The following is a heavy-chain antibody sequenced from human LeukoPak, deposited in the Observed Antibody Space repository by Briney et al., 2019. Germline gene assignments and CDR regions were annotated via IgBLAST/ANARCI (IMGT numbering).Heavy chain of an antibody. J-gene: IGHJ4*02. CDR1: GFTLSTSGIC. V-gene: IGHV2-70*11. Sequence: RDSGPPLVKPTQTLTLTCTLSGFTLSTSGICVNWIRQPPEKALKRLARIDWDDDKYYSTSLKTRLTISKDTYKNQVVLTMNNMDPVDTATYYCARTNYGSGGLFDYWGQGTLVTVS. CDR2: IDWDDDK. D-gene: IGHD3-10*01. CDR3: ARTNYGSGGLFDY.